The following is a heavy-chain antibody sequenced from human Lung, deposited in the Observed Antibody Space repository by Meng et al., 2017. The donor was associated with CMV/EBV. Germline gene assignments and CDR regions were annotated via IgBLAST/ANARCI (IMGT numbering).Heavy chain of an antibody. Sequence: QLPLRQSGPALVKPSETLSLTGAVSGDSITNHNWWSWVRQPPGKGLEWIGEIPHRGSSAYNPSLKSRVSMSIDKSKNQFSLKLTSVTAADTAVYHCLRRSGGSVWGQGTLVTVSS. D-gene: IGHD3-10*01. CDR1: GDSITNHNW. V-gene: IGHV4-4*02. CDR3: LRRSGGSV. J-gene: IGHJ1*01. CDR2: IPHRGSS.